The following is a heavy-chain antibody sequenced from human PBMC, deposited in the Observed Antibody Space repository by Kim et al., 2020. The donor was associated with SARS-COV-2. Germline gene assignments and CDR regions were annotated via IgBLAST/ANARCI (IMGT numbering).Heavy chain of an antibody. CDR1: GYTFTGYY. D-gene: IGHD3-22*01. CDR3: ARETPYYYDSSGPYIHYMDV. V-gene: IGHV1-2*02. Sequence: ASVKVSCKASGYTFTGYYMHWVRQAPGQGLEWMGWINPNSGGTNYAQKFQGRVTMTRDTSISTAYMELSRLRSDDTAVYYCARETPYYYDSSGPYIHYMDVWGKGTTVTVSS. CDR2: INPNSGGT. J-gene: IGHJ6*03.